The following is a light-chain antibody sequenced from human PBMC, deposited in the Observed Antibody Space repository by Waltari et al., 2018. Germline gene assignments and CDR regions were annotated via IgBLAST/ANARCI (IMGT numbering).Light chain of an antibody. J-gene: IGKJ2*01. Sequence: DIQMTQSPSSLSASAGDRVTITCRASQSISSYLNWYQEKPGKAPRLLIYAASSLQSGVPSRFSGRGSGTDFTLTISSLQPEDFATYYCQQSYSYWYTFGQGTKLDIK. V-gene: IGKV1-39*01. CDR2: AAS. CDR1: QSISSY. CDR3: QQSYSYWYT.